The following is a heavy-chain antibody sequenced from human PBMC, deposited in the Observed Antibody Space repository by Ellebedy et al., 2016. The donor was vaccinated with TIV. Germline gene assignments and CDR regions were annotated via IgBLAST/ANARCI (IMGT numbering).Heavy chain of an antibody. CDR3: ARRRPAARPHYFDY. V-gene: IGHV3-30*03. CDR1: GFTFNTYD. CDR2: ISSDGGNK. Sequence: PGGSLRLSCAASGFTFNTYDIDWVRQAPGKGLELVAVISSDGGNKYYADSVKGRFTISRDNSKTTVYLQMNSLRAEELAVYYCARRRPAARPHYFDYWGQGTLVTVSS. D-gene: IGHD6-6*01. J-gene: IGHJ4*02.